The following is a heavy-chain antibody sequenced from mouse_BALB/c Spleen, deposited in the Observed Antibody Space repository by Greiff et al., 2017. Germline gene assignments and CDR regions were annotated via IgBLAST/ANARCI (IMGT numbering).Heavy chain of an antibody. CDR1: GFSLTSYG. CDR3: ARGKYGNYYFDY. CDR2: IWAGGST. V-gene: IGHV2-9*02. J-gene: IGHJ2*01. Sequence: VKLVESGPGLVAPSQSLSITCTVSGFSLTSYGVHWVRQPPGKGLEWLGVIWAGGSTNYNSALMSRLSISKDNSKSQVFLKMNSLQTDDTAMYYCARGKYGNYYFDYWGQGTTLTVSS. D-gene: IGHD2-10*02.